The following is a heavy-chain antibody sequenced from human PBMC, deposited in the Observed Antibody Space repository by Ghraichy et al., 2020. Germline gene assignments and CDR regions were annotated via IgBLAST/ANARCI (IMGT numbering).Heavy chain of an antibody. CDR2: ISYDGSNK. CDR3: ARSSGGYDAFDY. V-gene: IGHV3-30-3*01. CDR1: GFTFSSYA. D-gene: IGHD5-12*01. J-gene: IGHJ4*02. Sequence: GGSLRLSCAASGFTFSSYAMHWVRQAPGKGLEWVAVISYDGSNKYYADSVKGRFTISRDNSKNTLYLQMNSLRAEDTAVYYCARSSGGYDAFDYWGQGTLVTVSS.